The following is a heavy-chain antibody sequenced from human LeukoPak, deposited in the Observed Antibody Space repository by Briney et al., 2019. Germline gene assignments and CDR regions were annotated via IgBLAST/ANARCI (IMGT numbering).Heavy chain of an antibody. J-gene: IGHJ3*02. Sequence: ASVKVPCKASGYTFTSYGISWVRQAPGQGLEWMGWISSYNGNTNYAQKLQGRVTMSTDTSTGTAYMELRSLRSDDTAVYYCARRVAVARSDAFDIWGQGTMVTVSS. CDR3: ARRVAVARSDAFDI. CDR2: ISSYNGNT. CDR1: GYTFTSYG. V-gene: IGHV1-18*01. D-gene: IGHD6-19*01.